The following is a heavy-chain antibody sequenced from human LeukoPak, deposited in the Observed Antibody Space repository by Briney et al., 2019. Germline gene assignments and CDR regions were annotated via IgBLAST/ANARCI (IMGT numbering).Heavy chain of an antibody. V-gene: IGHV1-24*01. D-gene: IGHD3-22*01. CDR1: GYTLTELS. Sequence: ASVKVSCKVSGYTLTELSMHWVRQAPGEGLEWMGGFDPEDGETIYAQKFQGRVTMTEDTSTDTAYMELSSLRSEDTAVYYCARSYYYDSSGYYPFDYWGQGTLVTVSS. CDR2: FDPEDGET. CDR3: ARSYYYDSSGYYPFDY. J-gene: IGHJ4*02.